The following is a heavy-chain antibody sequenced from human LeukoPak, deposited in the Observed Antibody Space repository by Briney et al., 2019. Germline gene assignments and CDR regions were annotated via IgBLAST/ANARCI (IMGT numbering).Heavy chain of an antibody. CDR1: GFTFSSYA. D-gene: IGHD4-11*01. CDR3: TGHHQAYSRTY. J-gene: IGHJ4*02. CDR2: ISGSGGST. Sequence: GGSLRLSCAASGFTFSSYAMSWVRQAPGKGLEWVSAISGSGGSTYYADSVKGRFTISRDNSKNTLYLQMNSLRAEDTAVYYCTGHHQAYSRTYWGQGTLVTVSS. V-gene: IGHV3-23*01.